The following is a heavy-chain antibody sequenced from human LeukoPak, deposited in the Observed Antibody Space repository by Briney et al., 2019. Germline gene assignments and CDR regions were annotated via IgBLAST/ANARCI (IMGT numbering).Heavy chain of an antibody. J-gene: IGHJ4*02. V-gene: IGHV3-64*02. Sequence: PGGSLRLSCAGSGFIFYSYAMHWVRQAPEMGLEYVSASTSNGGSTFYADSVKGRFTISRDNSKNTLYLQMGSLRAEDMAVYYCTRGPGYDYVWGSYRVDYWGQGTLVTVSS. CDR3: TRGPGYDYVWGSYRVDY. CDR1: GFIFYSYA. D-gene: IGHD3-16*02. CDR2: STSNGGST.